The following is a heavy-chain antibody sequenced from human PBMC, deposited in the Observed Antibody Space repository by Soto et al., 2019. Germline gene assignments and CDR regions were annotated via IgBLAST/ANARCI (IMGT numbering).Heavy chain of an antibody. CDR2: TYSRSKWYN. CDR3: ARDRPTLFGVVIVAY. V-gene: IGHV6-1*01. J-gene: IGHJ4*02. CDR1: GDSVASNSAA. D-gene: IGHD3-3*01. Sequence: SQTLSLTCAISGDSVASNSAACNWIRQSPSRGLEWLGRTYSRSKWYNDYTVSVKSRITINPDTSKNQFSLQLNSVTPEDTAVYYCARDRPTLFGVVIVAYWGQATLVTVSS.